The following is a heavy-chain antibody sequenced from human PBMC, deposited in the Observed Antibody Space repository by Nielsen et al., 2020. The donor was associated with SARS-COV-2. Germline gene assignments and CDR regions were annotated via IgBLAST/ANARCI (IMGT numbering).Heavy chain of an antibody. D-gene: IGHD1-26*01. CDR3: ATPFFSGNFPGDPFDS. CDR1: GGSISTSSHS. V-gene: IGHV4-39*01. Sequence: SETLSPTCTVSGGSISTSSHSWGWIRQPPGKGLEWIGTIYSSGTTYYGPSLRSRVTISIDRFKNRFSLRLSSVTAADTATYYCATPFFSGNFPGDPFDSWGQGTLVTVSS. J-gene: IGHJ4*02. CDR2: IYSSGTT.